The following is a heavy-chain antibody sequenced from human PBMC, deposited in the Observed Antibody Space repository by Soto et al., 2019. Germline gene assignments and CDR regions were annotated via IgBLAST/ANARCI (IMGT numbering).Heavy chain of an antibody. CDR3: ARVSLAVAGTVWDYFDY. J-gene: IGHJ4*02. Sequence: QVQLVESGGGVVQPGRSLRLSCAASGFTFSSYAMHWVRQAPGKGLEWVAVISYDGSNKYYADSVKGRFTISRDNSKNTLYLQMNSLRAEDTAVYYCARVSLAVAGTVWDYFDYWGQGTLVTVSS. CDR2: ISYDGSNK. D-gene: IGHD6-19*01. CDR1: GFTFSSYA. V-gene: IGHV3-30-3*01.